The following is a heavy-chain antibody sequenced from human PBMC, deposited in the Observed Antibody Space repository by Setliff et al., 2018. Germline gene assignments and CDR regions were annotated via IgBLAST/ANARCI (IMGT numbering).Heavy chain of an antibody. J-gene: IGHJ4*02. D-gene: IGHD2-2*01. V-gene: IGHV4-34*01. CDR2: ISHSGST. CDR3: RLAHCNDTSCEEALDY. CDR1: GGSFNVYF. Sequence: SETLSLTCAVYGGSFNVYFWSWIRQPPGKGLEWIGEISHSGSTNYSPSLKSRVTMSVDKSKNQFSLNLNSVTAADTAVYYLRLAHCNDTSCEEALDYWSQGTLVTVSS.